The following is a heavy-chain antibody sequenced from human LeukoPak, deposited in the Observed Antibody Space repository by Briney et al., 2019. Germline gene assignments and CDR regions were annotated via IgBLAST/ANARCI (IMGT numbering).Heavy chain of an antibody. D-gene: IGHD1-26*01. V-gene: IGHV3-74*01. CDR1: GFTFSSYW. J-gene: IGHJ3*02. CDR2: INSDGSST. Sequence: GGSLRLSCAASGFTFSSYWMHWVHQAPGKGLVWVSRINSDGSSTSYADSVKGRFTISRDNAKNTLYLQMNSLRAEDTAVYYCARELPIVDAFDIWGQGTMVTVSS. CDR3: ARELPIVDAFDI.